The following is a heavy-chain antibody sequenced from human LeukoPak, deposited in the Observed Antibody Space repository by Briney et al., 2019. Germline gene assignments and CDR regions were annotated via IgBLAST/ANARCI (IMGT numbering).Heavy chain of an antibody. CDR1: GGTFSSYA. CDR3: ASGSIVVVPAAMRAYYYYYGMDV. CDR2: IIPIFGTA. Sequence: SVKVSCKASGGTFSSYAISWVRQAPGQGLEWMGGIIPIFGTANYAQKFQGRVTITADESTGTAYMELSSLRSEDTAVYYCASGSIVVVPAAMRAYYYYYGMDVWGQGTTVTVS. J-gene: IGHJ6*02. V-gene: IGHV1-69*13. D-gene: IGHD2-2*01.